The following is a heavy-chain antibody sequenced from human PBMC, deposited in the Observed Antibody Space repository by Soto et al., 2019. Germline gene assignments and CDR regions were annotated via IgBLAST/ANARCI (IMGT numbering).Heavy chain of an antibody. Sequence: PSETQSLTYVRSGCSFSSHYWTGLRQPPGTGLEWIGEINHSGSTNYNPSLKSRVTISVDTSKNQFSLKLTSVTAADTAVYYCARDKITGLFDYWGQGTLVTVSS. CDR2: INHSGST. D-gene: IGHD2-8*02. V-gene: IGHV4-34*01. CDR1: GCSFSSHY. CDR3: ARDKITGLFDY. J-gene: IGHJ4*02.